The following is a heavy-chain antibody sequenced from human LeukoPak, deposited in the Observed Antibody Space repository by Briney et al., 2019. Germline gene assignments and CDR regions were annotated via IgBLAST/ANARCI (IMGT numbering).Heavy chain of an antibody. CDR2: ISVTGDIT. Sequence: GGSLRLSCAAYGFTFSSYAMSWLRQTPQKGLEWVSGISVTGDITYYADSVKGRFTIARDNSRTTLYLQLNSLRADDTAVYYCAKSHISRYPLQYYFDLWGQGAQVIVSS. CDR1: GFTFSSYA. CDR3: AKSHISRYPLQYYFDL. D-gene: IGHD2-21*01. V-gene: IGHV3-23*01. J-gene: IGHJ4*02.